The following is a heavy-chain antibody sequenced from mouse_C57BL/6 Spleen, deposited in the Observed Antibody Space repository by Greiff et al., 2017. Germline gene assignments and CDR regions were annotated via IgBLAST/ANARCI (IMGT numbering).Heavy chain of an antibody. J-gene: IGHJ2*01. D-gene: IGHD2-1*01. CDR3: ARCDLYGNYGFDY. Sequence: QVQLQQPGAELVKPGASVKMSCKASGYTFTSYWITWVKQRPGQGLAWIGDIYPGSGSTNYNEKFKSKATLTVDTSSSTAYMQLSSLTSEDSAVYYCARCDLYGNYGFDYWGQGTTLTVSS. CDR1: GYTFTSYW. V-gene: IGHV1-55*01. CDR2: IYPGSGST.